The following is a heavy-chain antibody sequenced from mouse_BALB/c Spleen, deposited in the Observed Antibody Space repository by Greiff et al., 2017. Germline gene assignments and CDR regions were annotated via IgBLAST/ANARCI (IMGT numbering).Heavy chain of an antibody. D-gene: IGHD3-2*01. CDR3: ARDGTARDYFDY. CDR1: GYSITSGYY. J-gene: IGHJ2*01. Sequence: VQLQQSGPGLVKPSQSLSLTCSVTGYSITSGYYWNWIRQFPGNKLEWMGYISYDGSNNYNPSLKNRISITRDTSKNQFFLKLNSVTTEDTATYYCARDGTARDYFDYWGQGTTLTVSS. V-gene: IGHV3-6*02. CDR2: ISYDGSN.